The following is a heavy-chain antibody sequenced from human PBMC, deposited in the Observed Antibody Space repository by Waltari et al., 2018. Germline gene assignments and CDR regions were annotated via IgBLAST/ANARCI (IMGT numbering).Heavy chain of an antibody. J-gene: IGHJ5*02. CDR3: ARGGGTIFGVEDNWFDP. D-gene: IGHD3-3*01. CDR2: IYYSGST. CDR1: GGSISSYY. Sequence: QVQLQESGPGLVKPSETLSLTCTVSGGSISSYYWSWIRQPPGKGLEWIGYIYYSGSTNYNPSLKSRVTISVDTSKNQFSLKLSSVTAADTAMYYCARGGGTIFGVEDNWFDPWGQGTLVTVSS. V-gene: IGHV4-59*01.